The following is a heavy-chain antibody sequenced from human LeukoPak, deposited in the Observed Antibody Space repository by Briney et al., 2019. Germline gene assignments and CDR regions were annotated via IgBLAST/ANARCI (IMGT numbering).Heavy chain of an antibody. CDR1: GFTFSSYG. J-gene: IGHJ4*02. CDR3: AKDDAWLRFGE. V-gene: IGHV3-30*02. CDR2: IRYDGSNK. D-gene: IGHD3-10*01. Sequence: GGSLRLSCAASGFTFSSYGMHWVRQAPGKGLEWVAFIRYDGSNKYYADSVKGRFTISRDNSKNTVYLEVISLTAEDTAVYYCAKDDAWLRFGEWSQGTLVTVSS.